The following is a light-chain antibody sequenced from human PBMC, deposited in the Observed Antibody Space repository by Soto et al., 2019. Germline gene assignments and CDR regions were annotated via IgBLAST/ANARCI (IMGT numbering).Light chain of an antibody. V-gene: IGKV1-39*01. CDR1: QSISNH. Sequence: DIQVTQSPSSLSASAGARVTITCRASQSISNHLNWYQQKPGKAPNLLIYAASSLQSGVPSRFSGSGSGTDFTLTITSLQPEDFATYYCQQSYIMSEGYTFGQGTKLEIK. CDR3: QQSYIMSEGYT. CDR2: AAS. J-gene: IGKJ2*01.